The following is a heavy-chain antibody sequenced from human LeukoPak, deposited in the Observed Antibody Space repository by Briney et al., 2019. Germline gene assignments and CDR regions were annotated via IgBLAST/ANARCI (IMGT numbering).Heavy chain of an antibody. CDR3: ARTYSSGWYTGAFDI. J-gene: IGHJ3*02. D-gene: IGHD6-19*01. V-gene: IGHV3-11*01. CDR2: ISSSGSTI. CDR1: GFTFSDYY. Sequence: PGGSLRLSCAASGFTFSDYYMSWIRQAPGKGLEWVSYISSSGSTIYYADSVKGRFTISRDNAKNSLYLQMNSLRAEDTAVYYCARTYSSGWYTGAFDIWGQGTMVTVSS.